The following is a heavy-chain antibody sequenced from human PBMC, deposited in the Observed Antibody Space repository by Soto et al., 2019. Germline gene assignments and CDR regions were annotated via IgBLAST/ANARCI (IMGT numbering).Heavy chain of an antibody. Sequence: GASVKVSCKASGGTFSSYAISWVRQAPGQGLEWMGGIIPIFGTANYAQKFQGRVTITADESTSTAYMELSSLRSEDTAVYYCAIFYRSSVPGYFDYWGQGNLVTVSS. CDR3: AIFYRSSVPGYFDY. V-gene: IGHV1-69*13. CDR2: IIPIFGTA. D-gene: IGHD3-22*01. CDR1: GGTFSSYA. J-gene: IGHJ4*02.